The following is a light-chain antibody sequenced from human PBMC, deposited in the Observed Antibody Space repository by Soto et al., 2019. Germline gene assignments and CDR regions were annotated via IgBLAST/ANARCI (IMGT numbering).Light chain of an antibody. J-gene: IGLJ1*01. CDR2: EVS. CDR1: SSDVGGYNY. CDR3: SSYTTTTTRV. V-gene: IGLV2-14*03. Sequence: QSALTQPASVSGSPGQSITISCTGTSSDVGGYNYVSWYQQHPGKGPKLMIYEVSNRPSGVSNRFSGSKSGNTATLTISGLQAEDEADYYCSSYTTTTTRVFGNGTKVTV.